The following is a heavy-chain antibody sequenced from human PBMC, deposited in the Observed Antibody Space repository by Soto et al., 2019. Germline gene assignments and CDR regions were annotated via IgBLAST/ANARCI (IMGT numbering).Heavy chain of an antibody. CDR1: GHSIRNYS. Sequence: SHTLSLTCTLSGHSIRNYSWSSIPQPPGKGLEWIGNIHYNGNTKYSPSLKSRVTMSVDTSKNHFSLKLISVTTADTAVYFCAREGNLGRWIQPLDSWGQGTLVTVSS. CDR2: IHYNGNT. J-gene: IGHJ4*02. CDR3: AREGNLGRWIQPLDS. V-gene: IGHV4-59*01. D-gene: IGHD2-2*03.